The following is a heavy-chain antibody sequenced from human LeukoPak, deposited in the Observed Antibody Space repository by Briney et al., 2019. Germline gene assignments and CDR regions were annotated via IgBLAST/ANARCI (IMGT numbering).Heavy chain of an antibody. Sequence: GGSLRLSCAASGFTFSSSPMSWPRQALGKGLEWVSAISGSGGGTYYADSVKGRFTISRDNSKNTLYLQMNSLRAEDTAVYYCAKHRGDGSGWYWGQGTLVTVSS. V-gene: IGHV3-23*01. J-gene: IGHJ4*02. D-gene: IGHD6-19*01. CDR1: GFTFSSSP. CDR3: AKHRGDGSGWY. CDR2: ISGSGGGT.